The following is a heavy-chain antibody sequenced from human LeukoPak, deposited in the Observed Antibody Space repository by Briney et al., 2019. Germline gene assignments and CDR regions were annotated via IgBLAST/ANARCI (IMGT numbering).Heavy chain of an antibody. V-gene: IGHV3-7*01. CDR2: INHDGSET. J-gene: IGHJ4*02. D-gene: IGHD2-15*01. CDR1: GFTFSGYW. CDR3: ARERASGYCSGGGCYGYFDY. Sequence: GGSLRLSCAASGFTFSGYWMTWVRQAPGKGLEWVADINHDGSETHYVDSVKGRFTISRDNAKNSVYLQLNSLSAEDTAVYYCARERASGYCSGGGCYGYFDYWGQGTLVIVSS.